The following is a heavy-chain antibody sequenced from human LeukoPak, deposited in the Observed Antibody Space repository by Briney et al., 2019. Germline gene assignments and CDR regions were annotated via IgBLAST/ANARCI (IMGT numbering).Heavy chain of an antibody. J-gene: IGHJ3*02. D-gene: IGHD1-1*01. CDR1: GFTFSSYA. V-gene: IGHV3-30-3*01. Sequence: GGSLRLSCAASGFTFSSYAMHWVRQAPGKGLEWVAVISYDGSNKYYADSVKGRFTISRDNSKNTLYLQMNSLRAEDTAVYYCARDQDAIQLVAFDIWGQGTMVTVS. CDR2: ISYDGSNK. CDR3: ARDQDAIQLVAFDI.